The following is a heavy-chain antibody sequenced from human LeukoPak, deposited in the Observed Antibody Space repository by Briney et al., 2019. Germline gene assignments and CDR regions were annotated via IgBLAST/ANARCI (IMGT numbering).Heavy chain of an antibody. Sequence: SETLSPTCAVYGGSFSGYYWSWIRQPPGKGLEWIGEINHSGSTNYNPSLKSRVTISVDTSKNQFSLKLSSVTAADTAVYYCARVSGYPPPRIYYFDYWGQGTLVTVSS. CDR1: GGSFSGYY. J-gene: IGHJ4*02. D-gene: IGHD3-22*01. CDR3: ARVSGYPPPRIYYFDY. CDR2: INHSGST. V-gene: IGHV4-34*01.